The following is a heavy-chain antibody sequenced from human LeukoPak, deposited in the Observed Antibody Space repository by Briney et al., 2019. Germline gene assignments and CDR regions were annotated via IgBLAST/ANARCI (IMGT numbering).Heavy chain of an antibody. CDR2: INPNSGGT. J-gene: IGHJ6*03. D-gene: IGHD2-15*01. CDR1: GYTFTGHY. CDR3: ARDNSCSSSSCGNSYMDV. Sequence: ASVKVSCKASGYTFTGHYMHWVRQAPGQGLEWMGWINPNSGGTNYAQKFQGRVTMTRDTSISTAYMELSRLRSDDTAVYYCARDNSCSSSSCGNSYMDVWGKGTTVTVSS. V-gene: IGHV1-2*02.